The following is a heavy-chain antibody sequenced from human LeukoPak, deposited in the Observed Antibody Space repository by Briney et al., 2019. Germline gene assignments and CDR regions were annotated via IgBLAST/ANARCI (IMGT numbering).Heavy chain of an antibody. D-gene: IGHD1-7*01. Sequence: ASVKVSCKASGYTFTSYAMHWVRQAPGQRLEWMGWIDAGNGNTKYSQEFQGRVTITRDTSASTAYMELSSLRSEDMAVYYCAREVWNYGLGYYYYYMDVWGKGTTVTVSS. V-gene: IGHV1-3*03. CDR2: IDAGNGNT. J-gene: IGHJ6*03. CDR3: AREVWNYGLGYYYYYMDV. CDR1: GYTFTSYA.